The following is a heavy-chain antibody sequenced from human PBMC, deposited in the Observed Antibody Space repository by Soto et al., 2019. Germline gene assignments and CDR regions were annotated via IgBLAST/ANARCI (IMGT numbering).Heavy chain of an antibody. Sequence: EVQLVESGGGLVKPGGSLRLSCAASGFTFSSYSINWVRQAPGKGLEWVSSISSSSTYIYYSDSVKGRFTISRDNAKKSLYLQMDSLRAEDTAVYYCARERGDNILTGYYIFDYWGQGTLVTVSS. CDR1: GFTFSSYS. J-gene: IGHJ4*02. CDR3: ARERGDNILTGYYIFDY. V-gene: IGHV3-21*01. D-gene: IGHD3-9*01. CDR2: ISSSSTYI.